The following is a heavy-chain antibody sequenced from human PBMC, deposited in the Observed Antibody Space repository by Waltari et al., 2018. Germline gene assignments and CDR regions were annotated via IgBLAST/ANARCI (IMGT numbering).Heavy chain of an antibody. CDR2: IDKSGST. CDR1: GGSLDSGSSS. CDR3: AREATYRFVYYGLDV. V-gene: IGHV4-61*02. J-gene: IGHJ6*02. D-gene: IGHD3-16*02. Sequence: QVQLQESGPRLVKPSQTLSLTCSVSGGSLDSGSSSWSWVRQPAGKGLEWIGRIDKSGSTTYNPSLDSRVSISLDTSKKQIFLKLASVTAADTAIYFCAREATYRFVYYGLDVWGQGTTVTVSS.